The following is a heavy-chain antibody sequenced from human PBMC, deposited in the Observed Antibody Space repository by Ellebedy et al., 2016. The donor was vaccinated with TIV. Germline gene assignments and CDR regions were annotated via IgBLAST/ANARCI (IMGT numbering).Heavy chain of an antibody. J-gene: IGHJ3*02. Sequence: GESLKISCAASRFSFSSYWMSWVRQAPGEGLEWVANINQGGSVKYYVDSVKGRFTISRDSAKNSLYLQMNSLRVDDAAMYYCATDGSYGDYLSPTHAFEIWGQGTMLIVSS. CDR3: ATDGSYGDYLSPTHAFEI. CDR2: INQGGSVK. CDR1: RFSFSSYW. V-gene: IGHV3-7*01. D-gene: IGHD1-26*01.